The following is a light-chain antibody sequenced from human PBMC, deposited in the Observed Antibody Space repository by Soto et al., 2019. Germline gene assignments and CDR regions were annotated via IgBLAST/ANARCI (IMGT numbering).Light chain of an antibody. J-gene: IGKJ1*01. V-gene: IGKV3-20*01. CDR3: QQYGSSPTWT. CDR2: GAS. Sequence: EVFLTQSPSTLSLSSGGIATLSWRGRQSVSSSYLACYQQKPGQAPRLLIYGASSRATGIPDRFSGSGSGTDFTLTISRLEPEDFAVYYCQQYGSSPTWTFGQGTQVDIK. CDR1: QSVSSSY.